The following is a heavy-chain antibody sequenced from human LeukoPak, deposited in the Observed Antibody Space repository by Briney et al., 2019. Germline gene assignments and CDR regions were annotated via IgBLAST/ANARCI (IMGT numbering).Heavy chain of an antibody. CDR3: ARVYRGSNSSGYCCRRAFDT. CDR2: IIPIFGTA. Sequence: SVKVSCKASGGTFSSYAISWVRQAPGQGLEWMGGIIPIFGTANYAQKFQGRVTITADESTSTAYMELSSLRSEDTAVYYCARVYRGSNSSGYCCRRAFDTWGQGTMVTVSS. CDR1: GGTFSSYA. D-gene: IGHD3-22*01. V-gene: IGHV1-69*01. J-gene: IGHJ3*02.